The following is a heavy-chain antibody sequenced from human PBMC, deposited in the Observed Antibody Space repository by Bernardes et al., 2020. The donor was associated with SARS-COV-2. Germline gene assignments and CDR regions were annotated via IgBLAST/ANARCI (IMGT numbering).Heavy chain of an antibody. J-gene: IGHJ3*01. V-gene: IGHV3-43*01. CDR3: ATERQALTGFGVGHDAFDL. D-gene: IGHD3-3*01. Sequence: GGSLRLSCAASGFTFESYTMHWVRQVPGKGLEWVSLVSWGGSTTNYADSVKGRFIISRDSSRNTVHLQMDSLRKEDTALYYCATERQALTGFGVGHDAFDLWREARKVTHSS. CDR2: VSWGGSTT. CDR1: GFTFESYT.